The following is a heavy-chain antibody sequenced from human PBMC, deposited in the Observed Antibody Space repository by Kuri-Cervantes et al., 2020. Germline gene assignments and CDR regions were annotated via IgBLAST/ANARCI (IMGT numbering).Heavy chain of an antibody. CDR3: AKGYYYVAGSQPAPLDY. V-gene: IGHV3-23*01. D-gene: IGHD3-10*01. CDR2: ISGSGGNT. Sequence: GGSLRLSCAASGFTFSSYSMNWVRQAPGKGLEWVSTISGSGGNTYYADSVKGRFTISRDNSENTLYLQLSSLRAEDTAIYYCAKGYYYVAGSQPAPLDYWGQGTLVTVSS. J-gene: IGHJ4*02. CDR1: GFTFSSYS.